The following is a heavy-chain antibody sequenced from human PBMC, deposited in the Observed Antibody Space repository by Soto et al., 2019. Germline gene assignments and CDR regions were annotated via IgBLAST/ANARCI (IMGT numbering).Heavy chain of an antibody. Sequence: GASVKVSCKASGYTFTSYGISWVRQAPGQGLEWMGWISAYNGNTNYAQKLQGRVTMTTDTSTSTAYMELRSLRSDDTAVYYCARDRISPRYYYGMDVWGQGTTVTVS. J-gene: IGHJ6*02. CDR3: ARDRISPRYYYGMDV. CDR1: GYTFTSYG. V-gene: IGHV1-18*04. D-gene: IGHD2-15*01. CDR2: ISAYNGNT.